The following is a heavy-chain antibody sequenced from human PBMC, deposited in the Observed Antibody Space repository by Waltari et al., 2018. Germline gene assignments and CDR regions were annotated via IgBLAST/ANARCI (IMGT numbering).Heavy chain of an antibody. D-gene: IGHD3-10*01. V-gene: IGHV3-30-3*01. CDR2: ISNDGSNK. CDR1: GFTFRTYS. Sequence: QVQLVGSGGCVVQPGSSQRLSWAAYGFTFRTYSMPWVRQAPGKGRELVAFISNDGSNKYYADSVKGRFTISRDNSENTMYLEMNSLRAEDTAVFYCAREQYELLWELDYWGQGTLVTVSS. J-gene: IGHJ4*02. CDR3: AREQYELLWELDY.